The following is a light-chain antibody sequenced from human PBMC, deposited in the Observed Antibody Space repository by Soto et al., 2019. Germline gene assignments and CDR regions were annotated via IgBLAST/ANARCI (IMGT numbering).Light chain of an antibody. CDR3: AAWHDSLNGPV. CDR2: YDD. CDR1: SSNIGNNA. J-gene: IGLJ2*01. V-gene: IGLV1-36*01. Sequence: QSVLTRPPSVSEAPRQRVTISCSGSSSNIGNNAVNWYQQLPGKAPKLLIYYDDLLPSGVSDRFSGSKSGTSASLAISGLQSEDEADYYCAAWHDSLNGPVFGGGTKLTVL.